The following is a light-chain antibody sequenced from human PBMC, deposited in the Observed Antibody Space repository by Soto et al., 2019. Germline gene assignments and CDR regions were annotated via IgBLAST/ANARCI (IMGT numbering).Light chain of an antibody. CDR3: SSFTTTHIYV. CDR1: SSDVAAYNY. CDR2: QVG. J-gene: IGLJ1*01. Sequence: QSALTQPASVSGSPGQSITISCTGTSSDVAAYNYVSWYQQHPSKVPKLIIYQVGNRPSGVSNRFSGSKSGNTASLTISGLQAEDEADYYCSSFTTTHIYVFGTGTKLTVL. V-gene: IGLV2-14*01.